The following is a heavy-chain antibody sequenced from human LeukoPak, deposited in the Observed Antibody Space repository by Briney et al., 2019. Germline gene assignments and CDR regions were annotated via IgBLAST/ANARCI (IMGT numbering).Heavy chain of an antibody. Sequence: GGSLRLSCAASGFTFSSYSMNWVRQAPGKGLEWVSSISTSSSYIYYADSVKGRFTISRDNAKNLLYLQMNSLRAEDTAVYYCAGDSQAGGASSGWYFYYYGMDVWGQGTTVTVSS. V-gene: IGHV3-21*06. CDR1: GFTFSSYS. CDR2: ISTSSSYI. D-gene: IGHD6-19*01. J-gene: IGHJ6*02. CDR3: AGDSQAGGASSGWYFYYYGMDV.